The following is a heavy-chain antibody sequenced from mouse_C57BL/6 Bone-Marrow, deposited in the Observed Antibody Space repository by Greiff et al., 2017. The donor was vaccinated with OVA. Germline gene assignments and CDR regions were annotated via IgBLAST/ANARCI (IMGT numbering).Heavy chain of an antibody. D-gene: IGHD1-1*01. CDR3: AGYYYGSSPYAMDY. V-gene: IGHV5-4*01. CDR1: GFTFSSYA. Sequence: EVQLVESGGGLVKPGGSLKLSCAASGFTFSSYAMSWVRQTPEKRLEWVATISDGGSYTYYPDNVKGRFTISRDNAKNNLYLQMSHLKSEDTAMYYCAGYYYGSSPYAMDYWGQGTSVTVAS. J-gene: IGHJ4*01. CDR2: ISDGGSYT.